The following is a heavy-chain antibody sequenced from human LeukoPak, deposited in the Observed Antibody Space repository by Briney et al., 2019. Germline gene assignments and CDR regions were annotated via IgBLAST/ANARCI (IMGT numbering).Heavy chain of an antibody. CDR1: GYTFTSYG. D-gene: IGHD1-26*01. J-gene: IGHJ4*02. V-gene: IGHV1-18*01. Sequence: ASVKASCKASGYTFTSYGISWVRQAPGQGLEWMGWISAYNGNTNYAQKLQGRVTMTTDTSTSTAYMELRSLRSDDTAVYYCARVRNPRELPYSIIDYWGQGTLVTVSS. CDR2: ISAYNGNT. CDR3: ARVRNPRELPYSIIDY.